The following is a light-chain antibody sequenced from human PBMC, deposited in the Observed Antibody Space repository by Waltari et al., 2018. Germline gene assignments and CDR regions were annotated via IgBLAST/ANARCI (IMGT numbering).Light chain of an antibody. V-gene: IGLV1-40*01. J-gene: IGLJ2*01. Sequence: AGQRVTISCIGSSSNIGAAYDVHWYQHLPGTAPKLLIYADSDRPSGVPDRFSGSKSGTSAALAITGTQAEDEADYYCQSYDLSLSGVVFGGGTKLTVL. CDR1: SSNIGAAYD. CDR2: ADS. CDR3: QSYDLSLSGVV.